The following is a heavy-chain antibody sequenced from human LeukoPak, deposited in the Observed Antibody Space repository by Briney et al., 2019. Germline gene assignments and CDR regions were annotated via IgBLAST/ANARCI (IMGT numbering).Heavy chain of an antibody. CDR2: ISGIGCST. D-gene: IGHD4-11*01. Sequence: PGWSLRLSCAASVFTFSSYAMSWVRQAPSRGLEWVSAISGIGCSTYYADSVKGRFTISRDNAKNSLYLQMNSLRAEDTAVYYCAREYQYSNYYGWFDPWGQGTLVTVSS. V-gene: IGHV3-23*01. CDR1: VFTFSSYA. J-gene: IGHJ5*02. CDR3: AREYQYSNYYGWFDP.